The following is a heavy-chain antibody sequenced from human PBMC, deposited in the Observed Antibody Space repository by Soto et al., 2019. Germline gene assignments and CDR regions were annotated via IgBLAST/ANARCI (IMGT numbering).Heavy chain of an antibody. CDR3: VRIRRGDGYTFGY. J-gene: IGHJ4*02. CDR2: INTDGSTT. V-gene: IGHV3-74*01. CDR1: GFTLSNYW. Sequence: EVQLVESGGVSVQPGGSLRLSCTASGFTLSNYWMHWVRQAPGKGLVWVSRINTDGSTTTYADSVKSRFTNSRDNPKNTLYLQMNSLRDEDTGVYYCVRIRRGDGYTFGYWGQGTLVTVSS. D-gene: IGHD5-12*01.